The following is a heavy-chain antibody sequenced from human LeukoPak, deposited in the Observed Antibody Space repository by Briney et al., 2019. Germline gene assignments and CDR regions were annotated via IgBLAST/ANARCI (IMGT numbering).Heavy chain of an antibody. J-gene: IGHJ4*02. CDR2: ISSSGSTI. CDR1: GFTFSDYY. CDR3: ARPPQWELVTHDY. Sequence: GGSLRLSCAASGFTFSDYYMSWIRRAPGKGLEWVSYISSSGSTIYYADSVKGRFTISRDNAKNSLYLQMNSLRAEDTAVYYCARPPQWELVTHDYWGQGTLVTVSS. D-gene: IGHD1-26*01. V-gene: IGHV3-11*01.